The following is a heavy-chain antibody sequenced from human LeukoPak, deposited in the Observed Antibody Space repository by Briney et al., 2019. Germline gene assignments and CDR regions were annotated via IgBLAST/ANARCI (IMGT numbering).Heavy chain of an antibody. Sequence: PSETLSLTCAVYGGSFSGYYWSWIRQPPGKGLEWIGEINHSGSTNYNPSLKSRVTISVDTSKNQFSLKLSSVTAADTAVYYCASPLVVVTDHAFDIWGQGTMVTVSS. D-gene: IGHD2-21*02. CDR1: GGSFSGYY. CDR3: ASPLVVVTDHAFDI. J-gene: IGHJ3*02. CDR2: INHSGST. V-gene: IGHV4-34*01.